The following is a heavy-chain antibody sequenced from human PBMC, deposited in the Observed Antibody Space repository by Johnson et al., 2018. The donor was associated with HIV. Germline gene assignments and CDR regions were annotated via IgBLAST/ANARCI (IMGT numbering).Heavy chain of an antibody. D-gene: IGHD1-26*01. J-gene: IGHJ3*02. Sequence: EWVSAINWNGGTIYYADSVKGRFTISRDNAKNSLYLQMNSLRAEDTAVYYCARDRVEIVGADPDAFDIWGQGTMVTVSS. CDR2: INWNGGTI. V-gene: IGHV3-11*04. CDR3: ARDRVEIVGADPDAFDI.